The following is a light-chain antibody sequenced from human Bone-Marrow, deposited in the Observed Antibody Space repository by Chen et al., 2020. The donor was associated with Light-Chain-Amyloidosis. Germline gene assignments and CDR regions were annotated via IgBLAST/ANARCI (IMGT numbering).Light chain of an antibody. CDR2: RET. Sequence: SYELTQPPSVSVSPGQTARITCSGDDLPTKYAYWYQQKPGQAPVMVIHRETERPSGISERFSGSSSGTTATLPISGGQAEDEADYHCQSADSSGTYEVIFGGGTKLTVL. V-gene: IGLV3-25*03. CDR3: QSADSSGTYEVI. J-gene: IGLJ2*01. CDR1: DLPTKY.